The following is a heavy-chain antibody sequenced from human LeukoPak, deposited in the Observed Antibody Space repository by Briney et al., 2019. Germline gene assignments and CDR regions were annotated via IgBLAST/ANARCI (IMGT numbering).Heavy chain of an antibody. CDR1: GFTASTYY. D-gene: IGHD3-3*02. J-gene: IGHJ2*01. CDR2: IYSGGTT. V-gene: IGHV3-53*01. Sequence: GGSLRLSCAASGFTASTYYMNWVRQAPGKGLEWVSIIYSGGTTYYAASVKGRFTISRDTSKNTLSLKMSSLRAEDTAVYFCARVGDHFHWNLDLWGRGTLVTVSS. CDR3: ARVGDHFHWNLDL.